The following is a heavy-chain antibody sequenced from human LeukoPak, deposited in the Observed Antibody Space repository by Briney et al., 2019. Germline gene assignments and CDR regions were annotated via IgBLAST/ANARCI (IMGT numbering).Heavy chain of an antibody. CDR1: GFTLSNYW. Sequence: GGSLRLSCAASGFTLSNYWMNWVRQAPGKGLEWVAIINKDGSEQYYVDSVKGRFTISRDNAQNSLNLQMDGLRADDTAVYYCARAAKGRQLGAFDIWGQGTVVTVSS. V-gene: IGHV3-7*05. CDR3: ARAAKGRQLGAFDI. CDR2: INKDGSEQ. J-gene: IGHJ3*02. D-gene: IGHD5-24*01.